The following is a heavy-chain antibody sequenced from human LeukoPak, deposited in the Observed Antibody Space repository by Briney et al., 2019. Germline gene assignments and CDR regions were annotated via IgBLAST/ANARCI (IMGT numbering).Heavy chain of an antibody. CDR1: GGYISSGSYY. J-gene: IGHJ4*02. CDR3: ARDGPAYYYGSGSTTGSYFDY. Sequence: PSETLSLTCTVSGGYISSGSYYWSWIRQPPGKGLEWIARIYTSGSTNYNPSLKSRVTMSVDTSKNQFSLKLSSVTAADTAVYYCARDGPAYYYGSGSTTGSYFDYWGQGTLVTVSS. V-gene: IGHV4-61*02. D-gene: IGHD3-10*01. CDR2: IYTSGST.